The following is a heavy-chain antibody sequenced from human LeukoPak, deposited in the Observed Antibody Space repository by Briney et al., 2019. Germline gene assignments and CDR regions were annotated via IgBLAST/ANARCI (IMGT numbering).Heavy chain of an antibody. D-gene: IGHD1-26*01. Sequence: GRSLRLSCAASGFTFSSYGMHWVRQAPGKGLEWVAVISYDGSNKYYADSVKGRFTISRDNSKNTLYLQMNSLRAEDTAVYYCVGATKAFDIWGQGTMVTVSS. CDR2: ISYDGSNK. J-gene: IGHJ3*02. V-gene: IGHV3-30*03. CDR3: VGATKAFDI. CDR1: GFTFSSYG.